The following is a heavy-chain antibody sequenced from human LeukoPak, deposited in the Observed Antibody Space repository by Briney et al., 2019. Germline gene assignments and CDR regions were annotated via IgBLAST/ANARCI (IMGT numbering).Heavy chain of an antibody. J-gene: IGHJ3*02. CDR1: GDTFTSYD. Sequence: ASVKVSCKASGDTFTSYDINWVRQATGQGLEWMGWMNPNSGNTGYAQKFQGRVTMTRNTSISTAYMELSSLRSEDTAVYYCARIIGYDFWSGYYWSAFDIWGQGTMVTVSS. CDR2: MNPNSGNT. D-gene: IGHD3-3*01. CDR3: ARIIGYDFWSGYYWSAFDI. V-gene: IGHV1-8*01.